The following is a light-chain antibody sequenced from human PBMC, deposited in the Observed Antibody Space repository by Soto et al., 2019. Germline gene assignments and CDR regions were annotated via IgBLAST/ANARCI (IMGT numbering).Light chain of an antibody. J-gene: IGLJ2*01. CDR1: SSDVGGYDF. Sequence: QPVLTQPASVSGSPGQSITISCTGTSSDVGGYDFVSWYQQHPGKAPQLMIYDVTNRPSGVSDRFSGSKSGNTASLTISGLQDQDEADYYCSSYTSSLTLVVFGGGTKLTVL. V-gene: IGLV2-14*03. CDR2: DVT. CDR3: SSYTSSLTLVV.